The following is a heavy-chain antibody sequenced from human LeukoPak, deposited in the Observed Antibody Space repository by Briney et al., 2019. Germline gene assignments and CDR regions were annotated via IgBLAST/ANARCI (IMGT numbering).Heavy chain of an antibody. J-gene: IGHJ5*02. Sequence: ASVKISCKASGYTFTSYDINWVRQATGQGLEWMGWMNPNSGNTGYAQKFQGRVAMTRDTSMNTAYMELSSLTSEDTAVYYCARRQPMAAAGTVYEWFDPWGQGTLVTVSS. CDR3: ARRQPMAAAGTVYEWFDP. V-gene: IGHV1-8*01. CDR1: GYTFTSYD. D-gene: IGHD6-13*01. CDR2: MNPNSGNT.